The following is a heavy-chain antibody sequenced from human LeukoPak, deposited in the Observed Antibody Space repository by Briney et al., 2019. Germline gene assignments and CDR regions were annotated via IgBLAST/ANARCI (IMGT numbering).Heavy chain of an antibody. CDR1: GFTFDDYG. CDR3: AKEGKTRIWNYYQAKQVY. Sequence: GGSLRLSCAASGFTFDDYGMSWVRQAPGKGLEWVSGINWNGGNTSYAGSVKGRFTISRDNGKNSLYLQMNSLRAEDTALYYCAKEGKTRIWNYYQAKQVYWGQGTLVTVSS. D-gene: IGHD1-7*01. CDR2: INWNGGNT. J-gene: IGHJ4*02. V-gene: IGHV3-20*04.